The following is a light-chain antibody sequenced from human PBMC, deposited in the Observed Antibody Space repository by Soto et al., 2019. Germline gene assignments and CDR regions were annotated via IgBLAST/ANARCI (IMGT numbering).Light chain of an antibody. CDR2: GAS. CDR3: QQRSKWQG. J-gene: IGKJ5*01. CDR1: QSVTSSH. Sequence: EIVLTQSPGTLSLSPGERATLSCRASQSVTSSHLAWYQLKPGQAPRLLIYGASSRATGIPDRFSGSGSGTDFTLTISSLEPEDFAVYYCQQRSKWQGFGQGTRLEIK. V-gene: IGKV3D-20*02.